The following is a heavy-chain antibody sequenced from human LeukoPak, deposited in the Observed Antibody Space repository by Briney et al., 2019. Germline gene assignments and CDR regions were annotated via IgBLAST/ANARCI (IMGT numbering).Heavy chain of an antibody. V-gene: IGHV5-51*01. CDR2: IYPGDSDT. D-gene: IGHD3-9*01. CDR3: ARHYSRTFHLTEVYCGMDV. J-gene: IGHJ6*02. CDR1: GYSFTSYW. Sequence: HGESLKISCKGSGYSFTSYWIGWVRQMPGKGLEWMGIIYPGDSDTRYSPSFQGQVTISADKSISTAYLQWSSLKASDTAMYYCARHYSRTFHLTEVYCGMDVWGQGTTVTVSS.